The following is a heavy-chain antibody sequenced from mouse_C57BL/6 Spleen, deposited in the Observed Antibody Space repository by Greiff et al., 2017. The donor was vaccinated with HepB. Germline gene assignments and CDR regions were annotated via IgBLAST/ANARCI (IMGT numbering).Heavy chain of an antibody. CDR2: ISDGGSYT. D-gene: IGHD2-4*01. CDR3: ARDKDDYDGDAWFAY. J-gene: IGHJ3*01. Sequence: VATISDGGSYTYYPDNVKGRFTISRDNAKNNLYLQMSHLKSEDTAMYYCARDKDDYDGDAWFAYWGQVTLVTVSA. V-gene: IGHV5-4*01.